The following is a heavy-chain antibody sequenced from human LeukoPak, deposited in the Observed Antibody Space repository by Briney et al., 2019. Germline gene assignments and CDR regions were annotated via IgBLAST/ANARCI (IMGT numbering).Heavy chain of an antibody. CDR1: GGSMSHYY. D-gene: IGHD3-3*01. J-gene: IGHJ1*01. CDR2: IYYRGGT. Sequence: PSETLSLTCTVSGGSMSHYYWNWIRQSPGRGLEWIGYIYYRGGTNYNPSLRGRVTLSVDSSKNQLSLKLNSVTAADTAVYYCASSDCRASGCQIFGSDPFDFWGPGTLVTVSS. V-gene: IGHV4-59*01. CDR3: ASSDCRASGCQIFGSDPFDF.